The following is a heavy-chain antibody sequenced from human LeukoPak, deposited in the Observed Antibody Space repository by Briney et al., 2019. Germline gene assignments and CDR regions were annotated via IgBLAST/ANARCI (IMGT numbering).Heavy chain of an antibody. CDR1: GYSISSGYY. CDR2: IYHSGST. J-gene: IGHJ5*02. Sequence: SETLSLTCAVSGYSISSGYYWGWIRQPPGKGLEWIGSIYHSGSTYYNPSLKSRVTISVDMSKNQFSLKLSSVTAADTAVYYCARKYCSGGSCSGLYNRFDPWGQGTLVTVSS. D-gene: IGHD2-15*01. V-gene: IGHV4-38-2*01. CDR3: ARKYCSGGSCSGLYNRFDP.